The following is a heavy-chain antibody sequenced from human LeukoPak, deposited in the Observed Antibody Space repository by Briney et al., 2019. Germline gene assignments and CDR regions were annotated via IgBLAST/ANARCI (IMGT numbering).Heavy chain of an antibody. D-gene: IGHD3-22*01. J-gene: IGHJ3*02. CDR3: VRDHHRRLYDSQARDTFDT. Sequence: PSETLSLTCTVSGVSISSSNSYWGWIRQPPGKGLEWIGSIYYSGNTYYNASLKSQVSISIDTSKNQFSLRLTSVTAADTAVYYCVRDHHRRLYDSQARDTFDTWGQGTMVTVSS. CDR1: GVSISSSNSY. V-gene: IGHV4-39*02. CDR2: IYYSGNT.